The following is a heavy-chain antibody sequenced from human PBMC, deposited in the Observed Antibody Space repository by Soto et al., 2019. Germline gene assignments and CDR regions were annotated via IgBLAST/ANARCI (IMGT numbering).Heavy chain of an antibody. V-gene: IGHV3-11*06. CDR1: GFTFSDYY. CDR3: ARVLSIAAAGNGYFDY. CDR2: ISSSSSYT. Sequence: PGGSLRLSCAASGFTFSDYYMSWIRQAPGKGLEWVSYISSSSSYTNYADSVKGRFTISRDNAKNSLYLQMNSLRAEDTAVYYCARVLSIAAAGNGYFDYWGQGTLVTVSS. J-gene: IGHJ4*02. D-gene: IGHD6-13*01.